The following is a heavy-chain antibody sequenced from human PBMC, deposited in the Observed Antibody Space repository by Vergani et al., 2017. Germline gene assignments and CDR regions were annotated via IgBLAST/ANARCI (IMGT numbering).Heavy chain of an antibody. D-gene: IGHD5-24*01. CDR2: ISSSSSYI. V-gene: IGHV3-21*01. J-gene: IGHJ4*02. CDR1: GFTFSSYS. Sequence: EVQLVESGGGLVKPGGSLRLSCAASGFTFSSYSMNWVRQAPGKGLEWVSSISSSSSYIYYADSVKGRFTISRDNAKNSLYLQMNSLRAEDTAVYYCARAGLVEIATSIGRSYFDYWGQGTLVTVSS. CDR3: ARAGLVEIATSIGRSYFDY.